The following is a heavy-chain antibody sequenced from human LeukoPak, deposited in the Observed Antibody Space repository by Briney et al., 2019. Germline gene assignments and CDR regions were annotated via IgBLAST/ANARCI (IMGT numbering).Heavy chain of an antibody. D-gene: IGHD2-15*01. V-gene: IGHV5-51*01. CDR3: ARGYCSGGSCYGNLFDY. Sequence: GESLKISCKGSGYSFTSYWIGWVRQMPGKGLEWMGIIYPGDSDTRYSLSFQGQVTISADKSISTAYLQWSSLKASDTAMYYCARGYCSGGSCYGNLFDYWGQGTLVTVSS. CDR2: IYPGDSDT. CDR1: GYSFTSYW. J-gene: IGHJ4*02.